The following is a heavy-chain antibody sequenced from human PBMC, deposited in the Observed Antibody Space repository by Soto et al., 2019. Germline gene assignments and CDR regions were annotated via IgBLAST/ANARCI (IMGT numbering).Heavy chain of an antibody. V-gene: IGHV3-21*01. CDR2: ISSSGSFM. CDR3: ARDPPTGTTLDWADS. J-gene: IGHJ4*02. CDR1: GFSFSSDS. D-gene: IGHD1-7*01. Sequence: WWALRLSCAASGFSFSSDSMGWVRQAPGKGLEWVSSISSSGSFMNYADSVKGRFTISRDNAKNSLYLQMSGLKDEDTDVYYCARDPPTGTTLDWADSGGQGTLVTVSS.